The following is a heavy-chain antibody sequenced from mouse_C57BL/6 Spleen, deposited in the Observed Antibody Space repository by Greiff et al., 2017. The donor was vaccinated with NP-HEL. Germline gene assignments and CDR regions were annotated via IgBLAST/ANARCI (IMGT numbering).Heavy chain of an antibody. D-gene: IGHD1-1*01. J-gene: IGHJ2*01. V-gene: IGHV5-9*01. CDR1: GFTFSSYT. CDR2: ISGGGGNT. CDR3: ARRGYYGSSPYFDY. Sequence: EVMLVESGGGLVKPGGSLKLSCAASGFTFSSYTMSWVRQTPEKRLEWVATISGGGGNTYYPDSVKGRFTISRDNAKNTLYLQMSSLRSEDTALYYCARRGYYGSSPYFDYWGQGTTLTVSS.